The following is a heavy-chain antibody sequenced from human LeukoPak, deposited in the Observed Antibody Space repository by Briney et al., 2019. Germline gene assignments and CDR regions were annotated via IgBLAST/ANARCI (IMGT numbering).Heavy chain of an antibody. CDR1: GFTFSSYS. V-gene: IGHV3-21*01. CDR3: AKHDYGDHFDY. D-gene: IGHD4-17*01. CDR2: ISSSSSYI. Sequence: GGSLRLSCAASGFTFSSYSMNRVRQAPGKGLEWVSSISSSSSYIYYADSVKGRFTISRDNSKNTLYLQMNSLRAEDTAVYYCAKHDYGDHFDYWGQGTLVTVSS. J-gene: IGHJ4*02.